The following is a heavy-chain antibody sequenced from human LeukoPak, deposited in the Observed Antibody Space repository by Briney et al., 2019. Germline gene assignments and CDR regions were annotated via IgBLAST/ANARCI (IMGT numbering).Heavy chain of an antibody. V-gene: IGHV3-7*01. J-gene: IGHJ5*02. CDR1: GFTFSSYA. Sequence: GGSLRLSCAASGFTFSSYAMSWVRQAPGKGLEWVANIKQDGSEKYYVDSVKGRFTISRNNAKNSLYLQMNSLRAEDTAVYYCARGLDPWGQGTLVTVSS. CDR3: ARGLDP. CDR2: IKQDGSEK.